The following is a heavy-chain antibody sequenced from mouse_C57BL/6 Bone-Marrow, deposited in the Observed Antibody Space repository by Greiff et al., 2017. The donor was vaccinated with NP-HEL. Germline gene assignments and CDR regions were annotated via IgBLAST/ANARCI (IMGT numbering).Heavy chain of an antibody. CDR2: INPNNGGT. Sequence: VQLQQSGPELVKPGASVKISCKASGYTFTDYYMNWVKQSHGKSLEWIGDINPNNGGTSYNQKFKGKATLTVDKSSSTAYMELRSLTSEDSAVYYCARYHYYGSSWAYWGQGTLVTVSA. CDR3: ARYHYYGSSWAY. D-gene: IGHD1-1*01. J-gene: IGHJ3*01. CDR1: GYTFTDYY. V-gene: IGHV1-26*01.